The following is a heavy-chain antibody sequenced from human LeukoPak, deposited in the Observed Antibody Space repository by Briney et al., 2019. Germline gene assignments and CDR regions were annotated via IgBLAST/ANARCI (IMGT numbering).Heavy chain of an antibody. CDR2: IKKDGSEE. V-gene: IGHV3-7*01. D-gene: IGHD1-14*01. CDR3: ARSNRNRNDLDL. J-gene: IGHJ3*01. Sequence: GGSLRLSCAASGFTFNSYLMSWVRQAPGRGLEWVANIKKDGSEESYLDSVKGRFTVSRDNVKNSLCLQMNSLRGEDTAVDYCARSNRNRNDLDLWGQGTMVTISS. CDR1: GFTFNSYL.